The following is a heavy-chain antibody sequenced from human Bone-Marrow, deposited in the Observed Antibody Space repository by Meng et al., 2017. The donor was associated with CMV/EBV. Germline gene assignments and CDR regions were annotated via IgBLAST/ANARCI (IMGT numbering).Heavy chain of an antibody. CDR1: GYTFTGHY. CDR2: INPNSGGT. CDR3: ARGGWGRTYGPVDS. V-gene: IGHV1-2*02. J-gene: IGHJ4*02. D-gene: IGHD3-10*01. Sequence: ASVKVSCKASGYTFTGHYMHWVRQAPGQGLEWMGWINPNSGGTNYAQKFQGRVTMTRDTSIRTAYMELSRLRSDDTALYYCARGGWGRTYGPVDSWGQGTLVTVSS.